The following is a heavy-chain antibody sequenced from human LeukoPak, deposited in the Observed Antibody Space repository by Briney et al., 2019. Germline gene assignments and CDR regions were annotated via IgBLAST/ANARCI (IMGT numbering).Heavy chain of an antibody. CDR2: IYYSGST. CDR1: GGSISSGDYY. Sequence: SETLSLTCTVSGGSISSGDYYWSWIRQPPGKGLEWIGYIYYSGSTYCNPSLKSRVTISVDTSKNQFSLKLSSVTAADTAVYYCARAWGGYCSGGSCDHAEYFQHWGQGTLVTVSS. V-gene: IGHV4-30-4*08. CDR3: ARAWGGYCSGGSCDHAEYFQH. D-gene: IGHD2-15*01. J-gene: IGHJ1*01.